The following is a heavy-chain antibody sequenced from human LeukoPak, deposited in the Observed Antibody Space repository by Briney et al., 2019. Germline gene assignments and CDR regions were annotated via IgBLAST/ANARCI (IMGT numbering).Heavy chain of an antibody. V-gene: IGHV3-33*01. J-gene: IGHJ4*02. CDR2: IWYDGSNK. CDR3: ARGGGGQLVGYYLDY. D-gene: IGHD6-6*01. Sequence: GGSLRLSCAASGFTFSSYGMHWVRQAPGKGLEWVAVIWYDGSNKYYADSVKGRFTISRDNSKNTLYLQMNSLRAEDTAVYYCARGGGGQLVGYYLDYWGQGTLVTVSS. CDR1: GFTFSSYG.